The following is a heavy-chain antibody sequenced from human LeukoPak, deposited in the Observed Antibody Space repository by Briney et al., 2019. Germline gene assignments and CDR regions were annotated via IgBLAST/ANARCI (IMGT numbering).Heavy chain of an antibody. Sequence: GGSLRLSCTASGLTFSSHGMSWVRQAPGKGLEWVSTISGSGDNTYYADSVKGRFTISRDNSKNTLFLQMNSLRAEDTAVYYCARDGSGRVPEMSAPDYWGQGTLVTVSS. J-gene: IGHJ4*02. CDR2: ISGSGDNT. D-gene: IGHD3-10*01. V-gene: IGHV3-23*01. CDR1: GLTFSSHG. CDR3: ARDGSGRVPEMSAPDY.